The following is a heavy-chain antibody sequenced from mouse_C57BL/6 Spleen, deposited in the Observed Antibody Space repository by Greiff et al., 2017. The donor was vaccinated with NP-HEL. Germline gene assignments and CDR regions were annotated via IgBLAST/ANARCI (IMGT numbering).Heavy chain of an antibody. CDR1: GYTFTDYY. V-gene: IGHV1-76*01. CDR2: IYPGSGNT. D-gene: IGHD1-1*01. J-gene: IGHJ1*03. Sequence: QVQLQQSGAELVRPGASVKLSCKASGYTFTDYYINWVKQRPGQGLEWIARIYPGSGNTYYNEKFKGKATLTAEKSSSTAYMQLSSLTSEDSAVYFCAIITTVVTDWYFDVWGTGTTVTVSS. CDR3: AIITTVVTDWYFDV.